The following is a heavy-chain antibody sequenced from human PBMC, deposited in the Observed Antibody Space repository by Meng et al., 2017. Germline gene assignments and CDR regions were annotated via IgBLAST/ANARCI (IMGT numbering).Heavy chain of an antibody. D-gene: IGHD3-10*01. Sequence: QVQLVQAGGEVKKPGASVKVSCKASGYTFTGYYMHWVRQAPGQGLEWMGRINPNSGGTNYAQKFQGRVTMTRDTSISTAYMELSRLRSDDTAVYYCARMNYGSGSRRLDYWGQGTLVTVSS. J-gene: IGHJ4*02. CDR3: ARMNYGSGSRRLDY. CDR2: INPNSGGT. CDR1: GYTFTGYY. V-gene: IGHV1-2*06.